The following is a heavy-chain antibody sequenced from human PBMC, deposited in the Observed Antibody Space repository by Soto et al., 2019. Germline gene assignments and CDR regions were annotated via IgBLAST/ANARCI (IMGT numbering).Heavy chain of an antibody. CDR1: GRTFSSYA. V-gene: IGHV1-69*13. Sequence: SGKVSCKASGRTFSSYAMSWVRRAPGEGLEWMGGIIPIFGTANYAQKFQGRVTITADESTSTAYMELSSLRSEDTAAYYCARALRIAAAGTHNYYYSMDVWGQGTTVTVSS. CDR2: IIPIFGTA. J-gene: IGHJ6*02. CDR3: ARALRIAAAGTHNYYYSMDV. D-gene: IGHD6-13*01.